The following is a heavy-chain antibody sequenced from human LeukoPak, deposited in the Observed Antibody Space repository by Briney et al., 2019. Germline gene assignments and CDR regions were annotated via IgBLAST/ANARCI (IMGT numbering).Heavy chain of an antibody. Sequence: SETLSLTCAVYGGSFSGYYWSWIRQPPGKGLEWIGYIYYSGSTYYNPSLKSRVTISVDTSKNQFSLKLSSVTAADTAVYYCASLTVTTRPYYYYGMDVWGQGTTITVSS. V-gene: IGHV4-34*01. J-gene: IGHJ6*02. CDR2: IYYSGST. CDR3: ASLTVTTRPYYYYGMDV. D-gene: IGHD4-17*01. CDR1: GGSFSGYY.